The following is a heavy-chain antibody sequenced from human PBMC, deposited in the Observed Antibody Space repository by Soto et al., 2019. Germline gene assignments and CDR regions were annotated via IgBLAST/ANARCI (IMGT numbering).Heavy chain of an antibody. D-gene: IGHD3-3*01. CDR2: IYHGGGT. CDR1: GGSISSSDW. CDR3: ATGNVDSMLEF. V-gene: IGHV4-4*02. J-gene: IGHJ4*02. Sequence: QVQLQESGPGLVKPSGTLSVTCAVSGGSISSSDWWTWVRQAPGKGLEWIGKIYHGGGTNYSPSLKSRDTISIHKSTNHFSLKLSSLSAVVTALYFCATGNVDSMLEFWGRGTQVTVSS.